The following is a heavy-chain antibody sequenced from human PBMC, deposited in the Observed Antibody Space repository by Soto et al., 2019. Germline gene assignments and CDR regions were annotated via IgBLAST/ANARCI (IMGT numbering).Heavy chain of an antibody. CDR2: IYYSGST. Sequence: SETLSLTCTVSGGSVSSGSYYWSWIRQPPGKGLEWIGYIYYSGSTNYNPSLKSRVTISVDTSKNQFSLRLSSVTAADTAVYYCARAPLRWLSSSRYYPSPYYYYGMDVWGQGTTVTVSS. CDR1: GGSVSSGSYY. D-gene: IGHD3-22*01. J-gene: IGHJ6*02. CDR3: ARAPLRWLSSSRYYPSPYYYYGMDV. V-gene: IGHV4-61*01.